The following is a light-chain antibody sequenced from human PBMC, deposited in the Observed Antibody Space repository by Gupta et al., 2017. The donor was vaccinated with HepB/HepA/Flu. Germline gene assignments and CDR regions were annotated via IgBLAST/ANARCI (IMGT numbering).Light chain of an antibody. V-gene: IGKV3-15*01. CDR3: QQDNNWPLT. CDR2: GAS. Sequence: EIVITPSPATLSVSPGERATLSCRASQSVSSYLAWYPPEPGKAPRLLIYGASTRATGIPARFSGSGSGTEFTLTISSLQSEDFAVYYCQQDNNWPLTFGEGTKVEIK. J-gene: IGKJ4*02. CDR1: QSVSSY.